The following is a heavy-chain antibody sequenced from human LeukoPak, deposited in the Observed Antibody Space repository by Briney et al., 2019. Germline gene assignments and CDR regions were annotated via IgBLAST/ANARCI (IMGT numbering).Heavy chain of an antibody. J-gene: IGHJ4*02. CDR1: GGSISSYY. V-gene: IGHV4-59*08. Sequence: PSETLSLTCTVSGGSISSYYWSWIRQPPGKGLEWIGYIYYSGSTNYNPSLKSRVTISVDTSKNQFSLKLSSVTAADTAVYYCASLYCSGGSCSFDYWGQGTLVTVSS. CDR3: ASLYCSGGSCSFDY. D-gene: IGHD2-15*01. CDR2: IYYSGST.